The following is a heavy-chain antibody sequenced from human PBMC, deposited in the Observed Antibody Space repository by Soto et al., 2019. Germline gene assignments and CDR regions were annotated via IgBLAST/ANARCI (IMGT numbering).Heavy chain of an antibody. CDR2: IDWNSVSI. Sequence: PGGSLRLSCSASGFTFDDSAMHWVRQVPGKGLEWVSGIDWNSVSIAYADSVRGRFTISRDNAKNSLYLQMNSLRAEDTALYYCARDIGPHYGSRTQFNNWGQGTLVTVSS. J-gene: IGHJ4*02. V-gene: IGHV3-9*01. CDR3: ARDIGPHYGSRTQFNN. D-gene: IGHD3-10*01. CDR1: GFTFDDSA.